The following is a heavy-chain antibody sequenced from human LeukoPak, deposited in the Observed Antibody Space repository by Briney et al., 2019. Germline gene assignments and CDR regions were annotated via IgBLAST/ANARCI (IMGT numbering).Heavy chain of an antibody. V-gene: IGHV3-21*04. CDR1: GFTFSSYS. Sequence: KPGGSLRLSCAASGFTFSSYSMNWVRQAPGKGLEWVSSISSSSSYIYYADSVKGRFTISRDNAKNSLYLQMNSLRAEDTAVYYCAILPGYSSSWYEVDYWGQGTLVTVSS. J-gene: IGHJ4*02. CDR2: ISSSSSYI. CDR3: AILPGYSSSWYEVDY. D-gene: IGHD6-13*01.